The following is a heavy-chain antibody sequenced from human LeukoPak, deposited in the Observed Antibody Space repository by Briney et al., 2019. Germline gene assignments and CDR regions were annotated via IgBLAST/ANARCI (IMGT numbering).Heavy chain of an antibody. CDR3: ARERNYDRSGYFYY. CDR2: ISYDGSNK. CDR1: GFTFSNYA. D-gene: IGHD3-22*01. Sequence: GGSLRLSCAASGFTFSNYAMHWVRQATGKGLEWVAVISYDGSNKYYAESVKGRFTISRDNSKNTLYLQMNSLRVEDTAVYYCARERNYDRSGYFYYWGQGTLVIVSS. V-gene: IGHV3-30-3*01. J-gene: IGHJ4*02.